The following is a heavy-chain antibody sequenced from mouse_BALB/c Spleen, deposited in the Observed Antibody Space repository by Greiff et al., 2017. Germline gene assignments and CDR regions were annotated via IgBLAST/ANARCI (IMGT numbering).Heavy chain of an antibody. CDR3: ARSNYGSPCDY. V-gene: IGHV1-18*01. CDR1: GYTFTDYN. Sequence: DVQLQESGPELVKPGASVKIPCKASGYTFTDYNMDWVKQSHGKSLEWIGDINPNNGGTIYNQKFKGKATLTVDKSSSTAYMELRSLTSEDTAVYYCARSNYGSPCDYWGQGTPLTVSA. CDR2: INPNNGGT. D-gene: IGHD1-1*01. J-gene: IGHJ2*01.